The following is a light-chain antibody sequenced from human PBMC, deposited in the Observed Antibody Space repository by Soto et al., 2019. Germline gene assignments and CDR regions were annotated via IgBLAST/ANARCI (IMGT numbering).Light chain of an antibody. Sequence: DIQMTQSPSTLSASVGDRVTITYRASQSISSWLAWYQQKPGKAPKLLIYDASSLESGVPSRFSGSGSGTEFTLTISSLQPDDFATYYCQQYETFGQGTKVEIK. CDR2: DAS. J-gene: IGKJ1*01. V-gene: IGKV1-5*01. CDR3: QQYET. CDR1: QSISSW.